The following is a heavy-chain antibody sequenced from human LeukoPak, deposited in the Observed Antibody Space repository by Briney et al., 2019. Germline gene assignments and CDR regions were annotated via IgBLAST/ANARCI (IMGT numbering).Heavy chain of an antibody. J-gene: IGHJ6*02. Sequence: GGSLRLSCAASAFTFKNAWMNWVRQAPGRGLEWVGQTASEIDGGTTDYATPVKGRFTISRDDSKSTLYLQMNSLKIEDTAVYYCTTDEDWNYARKDVWGQGATVIVSS. CDR1: AFTFKNAW. V-gene: IGHV3-15*04. D-gene: IGHD1-7*01. CDR3: TTDEDWNYARKDV. CDR2: TASEIDGGTT.